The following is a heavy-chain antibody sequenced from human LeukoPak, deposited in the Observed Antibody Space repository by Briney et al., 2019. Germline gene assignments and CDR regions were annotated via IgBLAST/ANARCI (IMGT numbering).Heavy chain of an antibody. Sequence: SETLSLTCTVSGGSISTRNYYWGWIRQPPGKGLEWIVSIRYSGSTYYNPSLRSRVTISVDTTKNQLSLKLASVTAADTAVYYCARQDCSAASYHFDYWGQGTLVTVSS. D-gene: IGHD2-15*01. CDR1: GGSISTRNYY. CDR2: IRYSGST. J-gene: IGHJ4*02. CDR3: ARQDCSAASYHFDY. V-gene: IGHV4-39*01.